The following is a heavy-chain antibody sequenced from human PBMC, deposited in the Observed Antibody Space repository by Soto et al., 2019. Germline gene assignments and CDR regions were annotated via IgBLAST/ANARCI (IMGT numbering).Heavy chain of an antibody. J-gene: IGHJ5*02. CDR2: MNPNSGNT. CDR1: GYTFTSYD. D-gene: IGHD2-8*01. V-gene: IGHV1-8*01. Sequence: QVPLVQSGAEVKKPGASVKVSCKASGYTFTSYDINWVRQATGQGLEWMGWMNPNSGNTGYAQKFQGRVTMTRNTSISTAYRELSSLRSEDTAVYYYARALRRYCTNGVCYPYNWFDPWGQGTLVTVSS. CDR3: ARALRRYCTNGVCYPYNWFDP.